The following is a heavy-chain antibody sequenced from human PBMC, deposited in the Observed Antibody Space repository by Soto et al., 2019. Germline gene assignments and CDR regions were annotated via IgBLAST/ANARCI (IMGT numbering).Heavy chain of an antibody. CDR2: IYPGDSDT. J-gene: IGHJ6*03. Sequence: GESLKISCKGSGYSFTSYWIGWVRQMPGKGLEWMGIIYPGDSDTRYSPSFQGQVTISADKSISTAYLQWSSLKASDTAMYYCARLMGDGGGNCSGGSCYGYYYYYYYMDVWGKGTTVTVSS. CDR3: ARLMGDGGGNCSGGSCYGYYYYYYYMDV. CDR1: GYSFTSYW. D-gene: IGHD2-15*01. V-gene: IGHV5-51*01.